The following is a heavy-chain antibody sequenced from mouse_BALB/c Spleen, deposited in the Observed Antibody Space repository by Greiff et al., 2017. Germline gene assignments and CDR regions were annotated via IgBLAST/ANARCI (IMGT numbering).Heavy chain of an antibody. CDR1: GYIFTSYY. J-gene: IGHJ2*01. CDR2: INPSNGGT. Sequence: VKLMESGAELVKPGASVKLSCKASGYIFTSYYMYWVKQRPGQGLEWIGEINPSNGGTNFNEKFKSKATLTVDKSSSTAYMQLSSLTSEDSAVYYCTRDFDYWGQGTTLTVSS. CDR3: TRDFDY. V-gene: IGHV1S81*02.